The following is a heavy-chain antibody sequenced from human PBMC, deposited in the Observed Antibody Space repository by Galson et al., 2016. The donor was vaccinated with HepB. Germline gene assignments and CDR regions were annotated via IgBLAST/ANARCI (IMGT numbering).Heavy chain of an antibody. CDR1: GYTFTGYY. Sequence: SVKVSCKASGYTFTGYYIHYVRQAPGQGLEWMAWINPKSGGTKYAQKFQGRVTMTRDTSISTADMELSRRRSDDTAVYYCARSVGYDYGMDVWGQGTTVTVSS. D-gene: IGHD1-26*01. J-gene: IGHJ6*02. CDR3: ARSVGYDYGMDV. CDR2: INPKSGGT. V-gene: IGHV1-2*02.